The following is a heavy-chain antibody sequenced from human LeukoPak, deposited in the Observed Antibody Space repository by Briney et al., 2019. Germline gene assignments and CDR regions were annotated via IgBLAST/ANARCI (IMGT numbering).Heavy chain of an antibody. CDR1: GFNFSSYS. Sequence: PGGSLRLSCAGSGFNFSSYSMSWVRQAPWKGLEFVSSISSSSFIYYADSVKGRFTISRDNAKKSLSLQMNSLRADDTAVYYCARGYSSSWYLDWGQGTLVTVSS. CDR3: ARGYSSSWYLD. J-gene: IGHJ4*02. D-gene: IGHD6-13*01. V-gene: IGHV3-21*01. CDR2: ISSSSFI.